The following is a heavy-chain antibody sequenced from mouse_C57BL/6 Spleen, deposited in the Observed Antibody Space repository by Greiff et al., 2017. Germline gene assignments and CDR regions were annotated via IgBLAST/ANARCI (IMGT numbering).Heavy chain of an antibody. CDR2: ISSGSSTI. CDR3: AREYRDLYYAMDY. V-gene: IGHV5-17*01. CDR1: GFTFSDYG. J-gene: IGHJ4*01. D-gene: IGHD2-10*02. Sequence: EVKLVESGGGLVKPGGSLKLSCAASGFTFSDYGMHWVRPAPEKGLEWVAYISSGSSTIYYAVTVKGRVTISSDNATHTLFLQMTSLRSEDTAMYYCAREYRDLYYAMDYWGQGTSVTVSS.